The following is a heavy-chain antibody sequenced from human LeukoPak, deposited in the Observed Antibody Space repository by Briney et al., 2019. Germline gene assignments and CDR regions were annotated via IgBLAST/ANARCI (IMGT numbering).Heavy chain of an antibody. D-gene: IGHD6-13*01. CDR1: GFTFDDYA. CDR2: ISWNGGSI. V-gene: IGHV3-9*01. J-gene: IGHJ3*02. CDR3: AKDLPGYPYAFDI. Sequence: GRSLRLSCAASGFTFDDYAMHWVRQAPGKGLEWVSGISWNGGSIGYADSVKGRFTISRDNAKNSLYLQMNSLRAEDTALYYCAKDLPGYPYAFDIWGQGTMVTVSS.